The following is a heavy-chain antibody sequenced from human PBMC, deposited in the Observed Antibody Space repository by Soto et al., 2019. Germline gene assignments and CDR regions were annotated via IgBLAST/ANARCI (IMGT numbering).Heavy chain of an antibody. D-gene: IGHD3-10*01. CDR3: ARDGIDSYGLDV. CDR2: IYNGGNT. J-gene: IGHJ6*02. CDR1: GGSISSYY. V-gene: IGHV4-4*07. Sequence: SETLSLTCTVSGGSISSYYWSWIRQSAGKGLEWIGRIYNGGNTQYNPSLKSRVTMSADTSKNQFSLRLNSVTAADTAVYYCARDGIDSYGLDVWGQGTTVTVS.